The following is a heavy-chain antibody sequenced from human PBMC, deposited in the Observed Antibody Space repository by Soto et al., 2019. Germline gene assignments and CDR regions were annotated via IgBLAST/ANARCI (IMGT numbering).Heavy chain of an antibody. Sequence: GGSLRLSCAASGFTFSSYAMSWVRQAPGKGLEWVSAISGSGGSTYYADSVKGRFTISRDNSKNTLYLQMNSLRAEDTAVYYCAKEGIAVAGTSYYYYGMDVWGQGTTVTVSS. J-gene: IGHJ6*02. D-gene: IGHD6-19*01. CDR2: ISGSGGST. CDR3: AKEGIAVAGTSYYYYGMDV. CDR1: GFTFSSYA. V-gene: IGHV3-23*01.